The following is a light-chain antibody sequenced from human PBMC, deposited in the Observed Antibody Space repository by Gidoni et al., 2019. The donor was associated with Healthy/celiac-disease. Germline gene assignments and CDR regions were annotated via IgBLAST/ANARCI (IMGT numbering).Light chain of an antibody. V-gene: IGKV1-9*01. CDR3: QQLNSYPLT. CDR1: QGISSY. Sequence: DIQLTQSPSFLSASVGDRVNITCRASQGISSYLAWYQQKPGKAPKLLIYAASTLQSGVPSRFSGSGSGTEFTLTISSLQPEDFATYYCQQLNSYPLTFXGXTKVEIK. CDR2: AAS. J-gene: IGKJ4*01.